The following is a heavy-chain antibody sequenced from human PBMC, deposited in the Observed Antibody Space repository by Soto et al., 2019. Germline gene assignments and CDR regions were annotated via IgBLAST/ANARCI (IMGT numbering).Heavy chain of an antibody. V-gene: IGHV4-59*12. J-gene: IGHJ4*02. D-gene: IGHD3-10*01. CDR3: ARATGADKEDY. CDR2: IYYSGST. CDR1: GGSISSYY. Sequence: PSETLSLTCTVSGGSISSYYWSWIRQPPGKGLEWIGYIYYSGSTNYNPSLKSRVTISVDTSKKQFSLKLSSVTAEDTAVYYCARATGADKEDYWGQGTLVTVSS.